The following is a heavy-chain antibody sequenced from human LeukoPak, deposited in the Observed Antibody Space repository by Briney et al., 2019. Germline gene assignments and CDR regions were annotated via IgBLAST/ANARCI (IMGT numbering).Heavy chain of an antibody. CDR2: IIPILGIA. CDR1: GYTFTSYG. Sequence: SVKVSCKASGYTFTSYGISWVRQAPGQGLEWMGRIIPILGIANYAQKFQGRVTITADKSTSTAYMELSSLRSEDTAVYYCAREGAQYSGYDLAFDYWGQGTLVTVSS. J-gene: IGHJ4*02. V-gene: IGHV1-69*04. D-gene: IGHD5-12*01. CDR3: AREGAQYSGYDLAFDY.